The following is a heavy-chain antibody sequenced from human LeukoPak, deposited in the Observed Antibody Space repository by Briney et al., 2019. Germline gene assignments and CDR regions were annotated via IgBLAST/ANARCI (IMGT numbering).Heavy chain of an antibody. CDR1: GFTFSSYA. D-gene: IGHD5-18*01. CDR2: ISYDGGNK. Sequence: GRSLRLSCAASGFTFSSYAMHWVRQAPGKGLEWVAVISYDGGNKYYADSVKGRFTISRDNSKNTLYLQMNSLRAEDTAEYYCATNDVDTATNFDYWGQGTLVTVSS. J-gene: IGHJ4*02. CDR3: ATNDVDTATNFDY. V-gene: IGHV3-30-3*01.